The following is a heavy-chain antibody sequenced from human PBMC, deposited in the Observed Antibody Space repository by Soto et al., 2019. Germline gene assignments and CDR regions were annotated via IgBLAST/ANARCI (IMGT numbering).Heavy chain of an antibody. CDR1: GYAFTRYG. J-gene: IGHJ5*02. V-gene: IGHV1-18*01. CDR3: ARDRGRDYDFWSGYYNRTTYNGFGP. Sequence: ASVKVYRKAFGYAFTRYGSSWVRQDTGQGLEWMGWISAYNGNTNYAQKLQGRVTMTTDTSTSTAYMELRSLRSDDTAVYYCARDRGRDYDFWSGYYNRTTYNGFGPWGQGTLVTVSS. D-gene: IGHD3-3*01. CDR2: ISAYNGNT.